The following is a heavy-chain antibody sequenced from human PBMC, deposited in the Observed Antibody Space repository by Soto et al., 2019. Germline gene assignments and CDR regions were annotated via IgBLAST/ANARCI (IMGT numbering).Heavy chain of an antibody. D-gene: IGHD3-10*01. Sequence: EVQLLESGGGLVQPGGSLRLSCAASGFTFSSYAMSWVRQAPGKGLEWVSIIGVGGGDRYYPESVKGRFTISRDNSRDTLYLEMKSLRDEGTVVYYCARVRFGELVWGQGTLVTVSS. J-gene: IGHJ4*02. CDR3: ARVRFGELV. CDR2: IGVGGGDR. V-gene: IGHV3-23*01. CDR1: GFTFSSYA.